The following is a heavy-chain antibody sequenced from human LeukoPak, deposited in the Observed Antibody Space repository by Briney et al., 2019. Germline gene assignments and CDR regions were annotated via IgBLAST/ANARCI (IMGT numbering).Heavy chain of an antibody. V-gene: IGHV4-34*01. CDR1: GGSFSGYY. J-gene: IGHJ6*03. CDR2: INHSGST. D-gene: IGHD3-10*01. CDR3: ARGRGSFYYYYYMDV. Sequence: SETLSLTCAVYGGSFSGYYWSWIRQPPEKGLEWIGEINHSGSTNYNPSLTSRVTISVDTSKNQFSLTLSSVTAADTAVYYCARGRGSFYYYYYMDVWGKGTTVTVSS.